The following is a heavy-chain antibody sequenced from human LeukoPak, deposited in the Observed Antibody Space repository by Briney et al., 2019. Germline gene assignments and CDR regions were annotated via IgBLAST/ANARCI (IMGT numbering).Heavy chain of an antibody. CDR3: ARARWSSTGWFLVY. J-gene: IGHJ4*02. Sequence: PGGSLRLSCAASGFTFSSYWMHWVRQAPGKGLVWVSRVNPQGSGTSYTDSVKGRFTISRDNAKDALHLRMDNLRVEDTAVYYCARARWSSTGWFLVYWGQGTLVTVSS. CDR2: VNPQGSGT. D-gene: IGHD6-19*01. CDR1: GFTFSSYW. V-gene: IGHV3-74*01.